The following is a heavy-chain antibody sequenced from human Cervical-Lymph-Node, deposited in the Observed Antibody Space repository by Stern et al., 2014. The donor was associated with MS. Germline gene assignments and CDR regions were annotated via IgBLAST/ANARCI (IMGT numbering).Heavy chain of an antibody. CDR3: ATANYEFGYYGMDV. CDR1: GFAFDDYA. Sequence: EVQLVESGGGLVQPGRSLRLSCAAAGFAFDDYAMHWVRQAPGKGLEGVSGISWSGTKLGYADSVKGRFTISRDNAKNSLFLQMNNLRAEDTALYYCATANYEFGYYGMDVWGQGTAVTVS. D-gene: IGHD3-3*01. J-gene: IGHJ6*02. V-gene: IGHV3-9*01. CDR2: ISWSGTKL.